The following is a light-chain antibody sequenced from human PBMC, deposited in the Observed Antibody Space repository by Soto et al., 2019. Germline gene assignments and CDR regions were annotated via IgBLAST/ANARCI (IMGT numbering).Light chain of an antibody. CDR2: KGT. CDR1: SSDVRAYNS. Sequence: QSVLAQPAPVCGSPGQSITISCTGTSSDVRAYNSVSWYQQHPHKARQVIIYKGTQRPSGISNRFSGSTPGTVASLTISGLQADDEADYFCCSSAPESSYVFGTGTQVTVL. J-gene: IGLJ1*01. CDR3: CSSAPESSYV. V-gene: IGLV2-23*01.